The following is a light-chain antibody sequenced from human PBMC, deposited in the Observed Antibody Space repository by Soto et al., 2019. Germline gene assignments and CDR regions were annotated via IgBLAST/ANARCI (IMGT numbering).Light chain of an antibody. CDR1: SSNVGGSNS. CDR3: SSYTSSTNTPVV. CDR2: DVS. V-gene: IGLV2-14*03. Sequence: QSALTQPASVSGSPGQSIAISCTGTSSNVGGSNSVSWYQQHPGKAPKLMIYDVSNRPSGVSNRFSGSKSGNTASLTISGLQAEDEADYYCSSYTSSTNTPVVFGGGTQLTVL. J-gene: IGLJ2*01.